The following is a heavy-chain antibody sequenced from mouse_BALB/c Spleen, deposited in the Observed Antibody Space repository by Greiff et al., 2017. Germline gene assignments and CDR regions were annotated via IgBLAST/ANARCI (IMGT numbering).Heavy chain of an antibody. CDR3: TRGAWFAY. J-gene: IGHJ3*01. Sequence: EVKLMESGGGLVQPGGSMKLSCVASGFTFSNYWMNWVRQSPEKGLEWVAEIRLKSNNYATHYAESVKGRFTISRDDSKSSVYLQMNNLRAEDTGIYYCTRGAWFAYWGQGTLVTVSA. CDR1: GFTFSNYW. CDR2: IRLKSNNYAT. V-gene: IGHV6-6*02.